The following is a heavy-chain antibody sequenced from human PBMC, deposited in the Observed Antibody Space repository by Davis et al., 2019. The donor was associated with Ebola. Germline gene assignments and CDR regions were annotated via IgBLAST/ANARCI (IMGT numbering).Heavy chain of an antibody. CDR2: IYYSGST. CDR3: ARSPFPGGIDY. J-gene: IGHJ4*02. D-gene: IGHD2/OR15-2a*01. V-gene: IGHV4-59*01. Sequence: MPSETLSLTCPVSGGPISSYYWSWIRQPPGKGLEWIGYIYYSGSTNYNPSLKSRVTISVDTSKNQFSLKLSSVTAADTAVYYCARSPFPGGIDYWGQGTLVTVSS. CDR1: GGPISSYY.